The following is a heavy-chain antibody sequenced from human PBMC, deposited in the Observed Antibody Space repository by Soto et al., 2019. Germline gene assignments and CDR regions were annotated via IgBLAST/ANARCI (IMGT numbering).Heavy chain of an antibody. V-gene: IGHV4-39*02. J-gene: IGHJ5*02. CDR1: GDSISTIAYY. Sequence: QLQLQESGPGLVKPSETLSLTCAVSGDSISTIAYYWAGIRQPPGKGLEWIGSAFHTGTTYHNPSLKSRVPIALDTSRNHFSLMLSSFTAADTAVYLCAPHHPHHYYISGYFAHLGRGTLVSVSS. CDR2: AFHTGTT. CDR3: APHHPHHYYISGYFAH. D-gene: IGHD3-22*01.